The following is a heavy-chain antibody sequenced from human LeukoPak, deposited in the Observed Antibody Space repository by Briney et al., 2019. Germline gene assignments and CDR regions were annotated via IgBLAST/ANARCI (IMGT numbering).Heavy chain of an antibody. J-gene: IGHJ4*02. Sequence: SETLSLTCTVSGGSISSYYWSWIRQPPGKGLEWIGYIYYSGSTNYNPSLKSRVTISVDTSKNQFSLKLSSVTAADTAVYYCAREANYYGSGSYDFDYWGQGTLVTVSS. CDR1: GGSISSYY. CDR2: IYYSGST. D-gene: IGHD3-10*01. V-gene: IGHV4-59*01. CDR3: AREANYYGSGSYDFDY.